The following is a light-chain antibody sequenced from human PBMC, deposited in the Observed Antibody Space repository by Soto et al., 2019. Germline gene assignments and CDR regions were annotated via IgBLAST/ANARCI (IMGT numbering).Light chain of an antibody. V-gene: IGKV3-20*01. CDR2: GAS. J-gene: IGKJ1*01. Sequence: EIVLTQSPGTLSLSPGERATLSCRASQSVSSSYLAWYQQKPGQAPRLLIYGASSRATGIPDRFSGSGSGTDFTLTISRLEPKDFAVYYCHQYGSSPKTFGQGTKVEIK. CDR3: HQYGSSPKT. CDR1: QSVSSSY.